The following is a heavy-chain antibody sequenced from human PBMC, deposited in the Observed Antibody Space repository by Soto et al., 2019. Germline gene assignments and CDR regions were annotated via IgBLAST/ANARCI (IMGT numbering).Heavy chain of an antibody. J-gene: IGHJ4*02. V-gene: IGHV4-30-4*01. D-gene: IGHD6-6*01. CDR3: ARVGSSIATRPFEY. CDR2: IYYSGST. CDR1: GGSISSYY. Sequence: SETLSLTCTVSGGSISSYYWSWIRQPPGKGLEWIGYIYYSGSTYYNPSLKSRVTISVDTSKNQFSLKLSSVTAADTAVYYCARVGSSIATRPFEYWGQGTLVTVSS.